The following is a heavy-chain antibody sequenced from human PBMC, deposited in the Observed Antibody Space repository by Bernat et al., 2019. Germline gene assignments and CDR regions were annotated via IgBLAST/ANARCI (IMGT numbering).Heavy chain of an antibody. J-gene: IGHJ4*02. V-gene: IGHV3-23*01. Sequence: VQLLESGGGVVQPGRSLRLSCAVSGFTFSSYAMSWVRQAPGKGLEWVSAISGSGGSTYYADSVKGRFTISRDNSKNTLYLQMNSLRAEDTAVYYCAKEGYYDFWSGYSHFDYWGQGTLVTVSS. CDR1: GFTFSSYA. D-gene: IGHD3-3*01. CDR3: AKEGYYDFWSGYSHFDY. CDR2: ISGSGGST.